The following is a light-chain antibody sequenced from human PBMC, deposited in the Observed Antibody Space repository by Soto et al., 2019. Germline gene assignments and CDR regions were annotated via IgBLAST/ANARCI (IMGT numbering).Light chain of an antibody. V-gene: IGKV3-15*01. CDR1: QSVSSN. J-gene: IGKJ1*01. CDR2: GAS. Sequence: EVVMTQSTATLSVSPGERATLSCRASQSVSSNLAWYQQKPGQAPRLLMYGASTRSTGIPARFNGSGSGTEFTLTISSRQSEDFASYYCQQYDNWPPWTFGQGTKVEIK. CDR3: QQYDNWPPWT.